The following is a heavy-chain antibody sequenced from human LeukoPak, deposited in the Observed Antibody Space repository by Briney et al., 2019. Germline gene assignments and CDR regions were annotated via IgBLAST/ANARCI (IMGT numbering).Heavy chain of an antibody. CDR1: GFTFSSYN. J-gene: IGHJ6*02. D-gene: IGHD2-15*01. Sequence: PGGSLRLSCAASGFTFSSYNMNWVRQAPGKGLEWVSSISSSGSYTYYADSVKGRFTISRDNAKNSLYPQMNSLRAEDTAVYYCARDRTRYCSGGSCYSSYGMDVWGQGTTVTVSS. V-gene: IGHV3-21*01. CDR3: ARDRTRYCSGGSCYSSYGMDV. CDR2: ISSSGSYT.